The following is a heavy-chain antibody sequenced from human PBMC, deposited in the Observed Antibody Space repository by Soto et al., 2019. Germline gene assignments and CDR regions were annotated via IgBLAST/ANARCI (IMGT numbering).Heavy chain of an antibody. CDR3: ARSGWIQLWPAMDV. CDR2: IYYSGST. CDR1: GGSISSYY. J-gene: IGHJ6*02. D-gene: IGHD5-18*01. Sequence: SETLSVTCTVSGGSISSYYWSWIRQPPGKGLEWIGYIYYSGSTNYNPSLKSRVTISVDTSKNQFSLKLSSVTAADTAVYYCARSGWIQLWPAMDVWGQGTTVTVSS. V-gene: IGHV4-59*01.